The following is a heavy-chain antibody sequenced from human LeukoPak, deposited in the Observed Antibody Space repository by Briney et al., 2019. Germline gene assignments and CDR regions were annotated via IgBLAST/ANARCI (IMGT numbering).Heavy chain of an antibody. Sequence: GGSLRLSCAASGFTFSSYAMTRVRQAPGKGLEWVSAISGSGDTYYADSVKGRFTISRDNSKNTLYLQMSSLRAEDTAVYYCAKDLLGTVTEFDYWGQGALVTVSS. D-gene: IGHD4-17*01. V-gene: IGHV3-23*01. CDR1: GFTFSSYA. CDR3: AKDLLGTVTEFDY. J-gene: IGHJ4*02. CDR2: ISGSGDT.